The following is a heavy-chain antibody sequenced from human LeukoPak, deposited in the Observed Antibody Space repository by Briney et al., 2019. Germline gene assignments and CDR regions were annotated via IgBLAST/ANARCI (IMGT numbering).Heavy chain of an antibody. V-gene: IGHV3-30*04. J-gene: IGHJ4*02. Sequence: PGRSLRLSCAASGFTFSSYAMHWVRQAPGKGLEWVAVISYDGSNKYYADSVKGRFTISRDNSKNTLYLQMNSLRAEDTAVYYCAKGGYCSSTSCYPPTDWGQGTLVTVSS. CDR2: ISYDGSNK. D-gene: IGHD2-2*01. CDR1: GFTFSSYA. CDR3: AKGGYCSSTSCYPPTD.